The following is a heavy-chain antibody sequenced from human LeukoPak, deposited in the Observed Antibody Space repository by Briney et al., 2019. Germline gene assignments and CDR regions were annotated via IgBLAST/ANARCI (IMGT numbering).Heavy chain of an antibody. J-gene: IGHJ4*02. CDR2: IYYSGST. D-gene: IGHD3-22*01. CDR3: ARSCPDYYDSSGYRPFDY. CDR1: GGSISSGGYY. V-gene: IGHV4-31*03. Sequence: SETLSLTCTVSGGSISSGGYYWSWIRQHPGKGLEWIGYIYYSGSTYFNPSLKSRVTISVDTSKNQFSLKLSSVTAADTAVYYCARSCPDYYDSSGYRPFDYWGQGTLVTVSS.